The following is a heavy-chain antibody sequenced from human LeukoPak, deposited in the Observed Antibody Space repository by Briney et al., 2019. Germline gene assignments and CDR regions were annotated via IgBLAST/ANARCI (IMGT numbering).Heavy chain of an antibody. CDR3: AREAYYDSSGYRKGFDY. J-gene: IGHJ4*02. V-gene: IGHV3-30*04. CDR2: ISYDGSNK. D-gene: IGHD3-22*01. Sequence: GGSLRLSCAASGFTFSSYAMHWVRQAPGKGLEWVAVISYDGSNKYYADSVKGRFTISRDNSKNTLYLQMNSLRAEDTAVYYCAREAYYDSSGYRKGFDYWGQGTLVTVSS. CDR1: GFTFSSYA.